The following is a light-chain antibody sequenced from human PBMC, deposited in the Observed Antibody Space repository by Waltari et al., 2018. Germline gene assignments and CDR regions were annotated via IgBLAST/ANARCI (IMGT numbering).Light chain of an antibody. CDR2: VNSDGSH. Sequence: LVLTQSPSASASLGASVTLPCSLPGEYSAYATPCHQPLPLKGPRYLMTVNSDGSHKKGDGISDRFSGSSSDLDRYLIISRLQSDDEAEYFCQTWGTGFQVFGTGTKLTVL. CDR1: GEYSAYA. V-gene: IGLV4-69*01. J-gene: IGLJ3*02. CDR3: QTWGTGFQV.